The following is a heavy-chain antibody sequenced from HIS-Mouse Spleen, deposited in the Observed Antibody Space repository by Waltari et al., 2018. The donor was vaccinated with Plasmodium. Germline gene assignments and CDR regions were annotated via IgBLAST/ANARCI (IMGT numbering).Heavy chain of an antibody. Sequence: QVQLVESGGGVVQSGRSLRISCAASGFTFMSYGLPWVRQAPGKGREWVAVISYDGSNKYYADSVKGRFTISRDNSKNTLYLQMNSLRAEDTAVYYCATIAARPDYWGQGTLVTVSS. D-gene: IGHD6-6*01. V-gene: IGHV3-30*03. CDR2: ISYDGSNK. CDR1: GFTFMSYG. J-gene: IGHJ4*02. CDR3: ATIAARPDY.